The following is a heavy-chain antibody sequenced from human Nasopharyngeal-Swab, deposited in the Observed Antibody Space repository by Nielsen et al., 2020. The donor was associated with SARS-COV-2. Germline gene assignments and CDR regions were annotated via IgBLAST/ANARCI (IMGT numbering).Heavy chain of an antibody. D-gene: IGHD2-15*01. CDR3: AIDQGYCSGGSCSGFDY. CDR1: GGTFSSYA. CDR2: IIPILGIA. Sequence: SVKVSCKASGGTFSSYAISWVRQAPGQGLEWMGRIIPILGIANYAQKFQGRVTITADKSTSTAYIELSSLRSEDTAVYYCAIDQGYCSGGSCSGFDYWGQGTLVTVSS. J-gene: IGHJ4*02. V-gene: IGHV1-69*04.